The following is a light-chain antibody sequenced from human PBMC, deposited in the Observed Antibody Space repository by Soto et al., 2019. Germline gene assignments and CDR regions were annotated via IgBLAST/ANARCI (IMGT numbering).Light chain of an antibody. Sequence: QSALTQPPSASGSPGQSVTISCTGTSSDVGGYDYVSWYQQHPGKAPKLMIYEVSKRPSGVSNRFSGSKSGNTASLTISGLQGEDESHYYCSSYTSDTTVLFGGGTKLTVL. CDR1: SSDVGGYDY. CDR2: EVS. V-gene: IGLV2-14*01. J-gene: IGLJ2*01. CDR3: SSYTSDTTVL.